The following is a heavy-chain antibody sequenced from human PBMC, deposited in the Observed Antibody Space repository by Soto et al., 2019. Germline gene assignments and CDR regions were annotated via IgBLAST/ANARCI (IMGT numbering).Heavy chain of an antibody. V-gene: IGHV4-59*01. J-gene: IGHJ6*03. CDR2: IYYSGST. CDR3: ARDRPEEFGESYYHHDYMAV. CDR1: GGSISSYY. Sequence: SETLSLTCTVSGGSISSYYWSWIRQPPGKGLEWIGYIYYSGSTNYNPSLKSRVTISVDTSKNQFSLKLSSVTAADTAVYYCARDRPEEFGESYYHHDYMAVWGKGSSVPVSS. D-gene: IGHD3-10*01.